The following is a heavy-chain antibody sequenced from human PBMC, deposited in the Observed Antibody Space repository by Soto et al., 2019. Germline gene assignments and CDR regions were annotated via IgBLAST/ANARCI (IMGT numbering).Heavy chain of an antibody. CDR3: ARRDGNYAMDV. CDR2: SRSSSEHI. J-gene: IGHJ6*02. D-gene: IGHD1-1*01. CDR1: GFTFSSYS. Sequence: EVQLVESGGGLVKPGGSLRLSCAASGFTFSSYSMNWVRQAPGKGLEWVSSSRSSSEHIYHEDSVKGRFTISRDNAENSLYLQMNSLRAEDTAVYYCARRDGNYAMDVWGQGPTVTVSS. V-gene: IGHV3-21*01.